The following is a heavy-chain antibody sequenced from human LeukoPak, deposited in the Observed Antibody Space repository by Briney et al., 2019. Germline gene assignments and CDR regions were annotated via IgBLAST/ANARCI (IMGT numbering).Heavy chain of an antibody. CDR3: AKSGGYGLIDY. D-gene: IGHD1-26*01. Sequence: PSETLSLTCTVSGGSINSYFWSWIRQPPGKGLEWIGNIYYTGNTYYNASLQSRVTIDTSKNQFSLRLNSVTAADTAMYYCAKSGGYGLIDYWGQGTLVTVSS. CDR1: GGSINSYF. CDR2: IYYTGNT. J-gene: IGHJ4*02. V-gene: IGHV4-59*04.